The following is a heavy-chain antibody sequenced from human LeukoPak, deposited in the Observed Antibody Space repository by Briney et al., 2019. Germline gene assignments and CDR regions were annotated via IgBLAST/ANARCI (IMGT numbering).Heavy chain of an antibody. D-gene: IGHD3-22*01. Sequence: SETLSLTCTASGGSTSSGGYYWSWIRQHPGKGLEWIGYIYYSGSTYYNPSLKSRVTISVDTSKNQFSLKLSSVTAADTAVYYCACGVVVITEIDYWGQGTLVTVSS. V-gene: IGHV4-31*03. CDR3: ACGVVVITEIDY. J-gene: IGHJ4*02. CDR1: GGSTSSGGYY. CDR2: IYYSGST.